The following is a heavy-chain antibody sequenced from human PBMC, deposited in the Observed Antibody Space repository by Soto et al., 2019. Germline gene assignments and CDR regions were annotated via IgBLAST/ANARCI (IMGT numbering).Heavy chain of an antibody. CDR3: ARGYSGPFNWFDP. CDR2: INAGNGNT. D-gene: IGHD1-26*01. J-gene: IGHJ5*02. Sequence: QVQLVQSGAEVKKPGASVKVSCKASGYTFTSYAMTWVRQAPGQRLEWMGWINAGNGNTKYSQKFQGRVTITRDTSASTAYMELSSLRSEDTAVYYCARGYSGPFNWFDPWGQGTLVTVSS. CDR1: GYTFTSYA. V-gene: IGHV1-3*01.